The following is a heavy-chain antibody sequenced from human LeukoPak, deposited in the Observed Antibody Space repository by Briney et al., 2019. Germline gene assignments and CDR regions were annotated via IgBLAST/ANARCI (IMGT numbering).Heavy chain of an antibody. D-gene: IGHD6-13*01. Sequence: SETLSLTCTVSGGSISSGGYYWGWIRQHPGKGLEWIGYIYYSGSTYYNPSLKSRVTISVDTSKNQFSLKLSSVTAADTAVYYCARGRIAAAANDAFDIWGQGTMVTVSS. CDR1: GGSISSGGYY. J-gene: IGHJ3*02. V-gene: IGHV4-31*03. CDR2: IYYSGST. CDR3: ARGRIAAAANDAFDI.